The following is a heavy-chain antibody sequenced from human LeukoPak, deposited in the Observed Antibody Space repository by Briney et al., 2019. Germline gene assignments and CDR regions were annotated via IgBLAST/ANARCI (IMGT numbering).Heavy chain of an antibody. CDR2: IYSGGST. CDR1: RFSVSSNY. J-gene: IGHJ3*02. CDR3: ARAPGTIEYRDAFDI. Sequence: PGGSLRLSCAASRFSVSSNYMSWVRQAPGKGLEWVSVIYSGGSTYYADSVKGRFTISRDNSKNTLYLQMNSLRAEDTAVYYCARAPGTIEYRDAFDIWGQGTMVTVSS. V-gene: IGHV3-53*01. D-gene: IGHD1-1*01.